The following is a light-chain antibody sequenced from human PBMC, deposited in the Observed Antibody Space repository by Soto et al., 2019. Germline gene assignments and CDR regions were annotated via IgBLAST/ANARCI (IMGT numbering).Light chain of an antibody. CDR2: GAS. Sequence: ELVLTQSPGTLSLSPVERATLSCRASQSLSSRNLAWYQQKPGQAPRLLIYGASSRATGIPDRFSGSGSGTDFTLTISRLEPEDFAVYYCQQYGSSITFGQGTRLEIK. J-gene: IGKJ5*01. CDR3: QQYGSSIT. CDR1: QSLSSRN. V-gene: IGKV3-20*01.